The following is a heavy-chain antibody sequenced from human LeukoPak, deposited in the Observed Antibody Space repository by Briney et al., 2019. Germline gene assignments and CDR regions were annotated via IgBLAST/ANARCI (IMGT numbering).Heavy chain of an antibody. CDR1: GGSISSGDYY. V-gene: IGHV4-30-4*01. J-gene: IGHJ6*02. D-gene: IGHD2-2*02. Sequence: SQTLSLTCTVSGGSISSGDYYWSWIRQPPGKGLEWIGYIYYSGSTYYNPSLKSRVTISVDTSKNQFSLKLSSVTAADTAVYYCASAIVVVPAAINYYYGMDVWGQGTTVTVSS. CDR2: IYYSGST. CDR3: ASAIVVVPAAINYYYGMDV.